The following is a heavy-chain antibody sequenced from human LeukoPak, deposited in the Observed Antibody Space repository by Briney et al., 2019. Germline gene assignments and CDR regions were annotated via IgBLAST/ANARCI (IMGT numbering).Heavy chain of an antibody. D-gene: IGHD5-24*01. Sequence: GGSLRLSCAASGFNFITAAMTWVRQAPGKGLEWVSLIGSSGGSTYCADSVKGRFTISRGNSNHTLSLQMNSLRVEDTAIYYCVKDIQLSTWGLGTMVTVSS. V-gene: IGHV3-23*01. CDR1: GFNFITAA. J-gene: IGHJ3*01. CDR2: IGSSGGST. CDR3: VKDIQLST.